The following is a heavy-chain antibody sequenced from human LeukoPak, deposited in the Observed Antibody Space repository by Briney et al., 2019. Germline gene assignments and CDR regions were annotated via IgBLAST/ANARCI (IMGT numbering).Heavy chain of an antibody. V-gene: IGHV1-69*05. CDR3: ARVGSALGADDFDY. D-gene: IGHD1-26*01. CDR2: IIPIFGTA. CDR1: GYTFTSYG. Sequence: SVKVSCKASGYTFTSYGISWVRQAPGQGLEWMGGIIPIFGTANYAQKFQGRVTITTDESTSTAYMELSSLRSEDTAVYYCARVGSALGADDFDYWGQGTLVTVSS. J-gene: IGHJ4*02.